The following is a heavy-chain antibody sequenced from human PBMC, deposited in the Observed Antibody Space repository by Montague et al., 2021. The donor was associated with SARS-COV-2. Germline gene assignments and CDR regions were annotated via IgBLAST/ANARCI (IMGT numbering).Heavy chain of an antibody. V-gene: IGHV4-39*01. CDR3: ARVRAVPAAMRIFSLGRSYYGMDV. J-gene: IGHJ6*02. CDR1: GGSISSSSYY. D-gene: IGHD2-2*01. Sequence: SETLSLTCTVSGGSISSSSYYWGWIRQPPGKGLEWIGNIYYSGSTYYNPSLKSRVTISADTSKNQFSLRLSSVTAADTAVYYCARVRAVPAAMRIFSLGRSYYGMDVWGRGTTVTVSS. CDR2: IYYSGST.